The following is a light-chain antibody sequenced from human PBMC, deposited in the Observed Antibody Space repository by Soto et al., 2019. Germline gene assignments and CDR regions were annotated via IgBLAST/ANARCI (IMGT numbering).Light chain of an antibody. J-gene: IGLJ2*01. CDR3: CSYAGGASVV. V-gene: IGLV2-23*01. CDR2: EDI. CDR1: SDGIGRYNL. Sequence: QSALTQPASVSGSPGQSITISCTGTSDGIGRYNLVSWYQQHPGKAPKLIIYEDIERPSGVSDRFSGSKSGNTASLTISGLQTEDEADYYCCSYAGGASVVFGGGTKLTVL.